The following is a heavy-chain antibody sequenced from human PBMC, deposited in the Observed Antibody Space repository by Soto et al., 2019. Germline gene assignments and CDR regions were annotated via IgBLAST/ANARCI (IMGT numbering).Heavy chain of an antibody. V-gene: IGHV3-9*01. CDR2: ISWNSGNI. D-gene: IGHD3-10*01. Sequence: PGGSLRLSCAASGFFFEDYAMHWVRQAPGKGLEWVSGISWNSGNIGYADSAKGRFTISRDNAKDSLYLQMNSLRTEDTAFYFCAKDMRSSQGGSYAAELWGQGTLVTV. CDR1: GFFFEDYA. J-gene: IGHJ4*02. CDR3: AKDMRSSQGGSYAAEL.